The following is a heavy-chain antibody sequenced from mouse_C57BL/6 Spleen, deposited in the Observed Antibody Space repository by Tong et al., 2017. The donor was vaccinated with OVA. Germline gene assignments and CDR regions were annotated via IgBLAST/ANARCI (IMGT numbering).Heavy chain of an antibody. Sequence: VQLQESGPELVKPGASVKISCKASGYAFSSSWMNWVKQRPGKGLEWIGRIYPGDGDTNYNGKFKGKATLTADKSSSTAYMQLSSLTSEDSAVYFCATGKRIPFAYWGQGTLVTVPA. D-gene: IGHD2-1*01. V-gene: IGHV1-82*01. CDR1: GYAFSSSW. J-gene: IGHJ3*01. CDR3: ATGKRIPFAY. CDR2: IYPGDGDT.